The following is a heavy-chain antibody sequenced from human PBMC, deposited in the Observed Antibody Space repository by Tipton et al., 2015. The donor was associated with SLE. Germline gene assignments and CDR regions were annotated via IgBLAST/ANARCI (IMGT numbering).Heavy chain of an antibody. D-gene: IGHD3-3*01. J-gene: IGHJ6*02. CDR3: AMRVVSLYYYGMDV. V-gene: IGHV1-18*01. Sequence: QLVQSGAEVKKPGASVKVSCKASGYTFTSFDINWVRQATGQGLEWMGWISAYNGNTNYAQKLQDRVTMTTDTSTSTAYMELRSLRSDDTAVYYCAMRVVSLYYYGMDVWGQGTTVTVSS. CDR1: GYTFTSFD. CDR2: ISAYNGNT.